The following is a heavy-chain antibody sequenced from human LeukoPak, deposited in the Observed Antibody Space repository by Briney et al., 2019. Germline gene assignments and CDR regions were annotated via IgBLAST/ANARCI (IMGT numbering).Heavy chain of an antibody. Sequence: GGSLRLSCAASGFTFDNYRMSWVRQAPGKGLEWVSTVNADGSNTYYADSVKGRFTISRDNSKSTLILQMNSLRVEDTALYYCTKRVKYGGTWDHFADWGQGTLVTVSS. D-gene: IGHD1-26*01. CDR3: TKRVKYGGTWDHFAD. V-gene: IGHV3-23*01. CDR2: VNADGSNT. J-gene: IGHJ4*02. CDR1: GFTFDNYR.